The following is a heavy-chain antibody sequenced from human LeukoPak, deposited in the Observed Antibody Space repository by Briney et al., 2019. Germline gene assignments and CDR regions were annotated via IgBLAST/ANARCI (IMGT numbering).Heavy chain of an antibody. Sequence: GALVKVSCKASGYTFTSYYMHWVRQAPGQGLEWMGWINPNSGGTNHAQKFQGRVTMTRDTSISTAYMELSRLRSDDTAVYYCARASRAVAGKDWFDPWGQGTLVTVSS. CDR2: INPNSGGT. CDR3: ARASRAVAGKDWFDP. V-gene: IGHV1-2*02. J-gene: IGHJ5*02. CDR1: GYTFTSYY. D-gene: IGHD6-19*01.